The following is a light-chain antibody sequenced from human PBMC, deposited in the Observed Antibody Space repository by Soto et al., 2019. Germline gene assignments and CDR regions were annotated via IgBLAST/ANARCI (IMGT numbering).Light chain of an antibody. J-gene: IGLJ3*02. Sequence: QSVLTQPASVYGSPGQSITSSCSGTTNDIGGYNYVSWYQHHPGKVPKVIIYEVRNRPSGVSKRFSGSKSGNTASLTISGLQAEDEAEYYCCSYTISATLVFGGGTKRTVL. CDR1: TNDIGGYNY. CDR2: EVR. CDR3: CSYTISATLV. V-gene: IGLV2-14*01.